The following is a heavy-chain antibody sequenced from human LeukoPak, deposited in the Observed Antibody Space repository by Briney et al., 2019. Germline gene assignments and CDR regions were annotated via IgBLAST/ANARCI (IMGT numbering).Heavy chain of an antibody. V-gene: IGHV1-46*01. CDR2: INPSGGST. J-gene: IGHJ5*02. D-gene: IGHD1-20*01. CDR3: ARALAGNWNDHWFDP. Sequence: ASVKVSCKASGYTFTNYYIHWVRQAPGQGLECMGIINPSGGSTSYAQKFQGRVTMTRDMSTSTVYMELSSLRSEDTAVYYCARALAGNWNDHWFDPWGQGTLVTVSS. CDR1: GYTFTNYY.